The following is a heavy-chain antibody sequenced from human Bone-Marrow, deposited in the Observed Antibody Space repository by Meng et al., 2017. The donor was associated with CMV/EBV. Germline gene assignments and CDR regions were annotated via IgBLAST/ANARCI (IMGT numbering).Heavy chain of an antibody. CDR2: LYYSGTT. Sequence: GSLRLSCTVSGGSVSSGSHFWSWIRQPPGKGLEWIGYLYYSGTTNYNPSLKSRVTISVDTSKNQFSLKLTSVTAADTAVYYCAREAGYYYCDMDVWGQGTTVTVSS. V-gene: IGHV4-61*01. J-gene: IGHJ6*02. CDR1: GGSVSSGSHF. CDR3: AREAGYYYCDMDV. D-gene: IGHD3-22*01.